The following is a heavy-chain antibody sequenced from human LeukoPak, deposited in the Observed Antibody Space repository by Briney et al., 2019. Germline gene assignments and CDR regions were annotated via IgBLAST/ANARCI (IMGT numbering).Heavy chain of an antibody. Sequence: SGALSLTCAVYGGSFSGYYWSWIRQPPGKGLEWIGEINHSGSTNYNPSLKSRVTISVDTSKNQFSLKLSSVTAADTAVYYCARGWSGSYFDYWGQGTLVTVSS. CDR2: INHSGST. D-gene: IGHD1-26*01. J-gene: IGHJ4*02. V-gene: IGHV4-34*01. CDR3: ARGWSGSYFDY. CDR1: GGSFSGYY.